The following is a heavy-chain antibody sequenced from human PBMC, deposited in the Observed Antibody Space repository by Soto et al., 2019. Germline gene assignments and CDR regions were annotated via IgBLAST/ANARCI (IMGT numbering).Heavy chain of an antibody. Sequence: ESGGGVVQPGRSLRLSCAASGFTFSSYGMHWVRQAPGKGLEWVAVISYDGSNKYYADSVKGRFTISRDNSKNTLYLQMNSLRAEDTAVYYCAKEAHIVVVTASNDAFDIWGQGTMVTVSS. D-gene: IGHD2-21*02. V-gene: IGHV3-30*18. CDR3: AKEAHIVVVTASNDAFDI. CDR2: ISYDGSNK. CDR1: GFTFSSYG. J-gene: IGHJ3*02.